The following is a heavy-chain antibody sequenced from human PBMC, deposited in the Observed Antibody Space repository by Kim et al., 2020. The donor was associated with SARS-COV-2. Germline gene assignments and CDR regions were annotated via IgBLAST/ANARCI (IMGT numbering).Heavy chain of an antibody. CDR3: STGADDDNSLDY. CDR1: GFIFSNAW. D-gene: IGHD3-22*01. V-gene: IGHV3-15*04. J-gene: IGHJ4*02. Sequence: GGSLRLSCAASGFIFSNAWMSWVRQAPGKGLEWVGRIESKTDGGTTEYAAPVKGRFTFSRDDSKKTLYLQMNSLKTEDTAVYYCSTGADDDNSLDYWGQGTLVTVSS. CDR2: IESKTDGGTT.